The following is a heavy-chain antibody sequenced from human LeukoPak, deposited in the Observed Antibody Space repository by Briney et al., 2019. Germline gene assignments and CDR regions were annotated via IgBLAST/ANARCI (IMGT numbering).Heavy chain of an antibody. CDR3: ARRWNYGRNYYIDV. CDR1: GGSFSNYY. CDR2: INDSGRT. Sequence: SETLSLTCAVYGGSFSNYYWSWIRQPPGKGREWIGEINDSGRTNYNPSLMSRVPVSVATSKNHFSLRLTSVTATDTAVYYCARRWNYGRNYYIDVWGKGATVSVSS. D-gene: IGHD1-7*01. V-gene: IGHV4-34*01. J-gene: IGHJ6*03.